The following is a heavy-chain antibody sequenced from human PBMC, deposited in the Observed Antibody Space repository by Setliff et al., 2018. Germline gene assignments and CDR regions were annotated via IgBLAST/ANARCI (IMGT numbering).Heavy chain of an antibody. CDR1: GASISSGTYY. J-gene: IGHJ4*02. Sequence: PSETLSLTCTVSGASISSGTYYWAWIRQPPGKGLEWIGRIHYRGTTYSNASLASRLTISVDTAKNQFSLKLTSVTAADTAVYYCARGGTYRYFDYWGQGTLVTVSS. CDR2: IHYRGTT. V-gene: IGHV4-39*01. CDR3: ARGGTYRYFDY.